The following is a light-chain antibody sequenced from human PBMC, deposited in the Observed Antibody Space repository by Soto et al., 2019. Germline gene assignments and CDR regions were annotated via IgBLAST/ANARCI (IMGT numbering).Light chain of an antibody. V-gene: IGKV2-29*03. J-gene: IGKJ5*01. CDR1: QSLLHITGETF. CDR2: EVS. Sequence: DVVMTQTPLSLSVAPGQPSSVSCKSSQSLLHITGETFLFWYLQKPGQSPQLLIYEVSTRVSGVPDRFSGSGSGTDFTLEISRVETDDVGIYYCMQGTQLPPTFGQGTRLEIK. CDR3: MQGTQLPPT.